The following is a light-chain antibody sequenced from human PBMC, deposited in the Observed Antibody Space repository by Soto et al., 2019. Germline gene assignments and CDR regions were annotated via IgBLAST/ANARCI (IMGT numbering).Light chain of an antibody. CDR3: QQYNNWPPWP. Sequence: EIVMTQSPATLSVSPGERATLSCRASQSVSSNLAWYQQKPGQAPRLLIYGASTRATGIQARFSSRGSWTEFILTISRLQSEDFAVYYCQQYNNWPPWPFGQGAKVEIK. J-gene: IGKJ1*01. CDR2: GAS. CDR1: QSVSSN. V-gene: IGKV3-15*01.